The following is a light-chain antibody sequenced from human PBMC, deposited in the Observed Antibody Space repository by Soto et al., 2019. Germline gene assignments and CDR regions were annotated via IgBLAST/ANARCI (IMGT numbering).Light chain of an antibody. Sequence: DIQMTQSPSSVSAVVGDRVTITCRASQGITTWLAWYQQKPGKAPKLVIYGASNLQSGVPSRFSGSGSGTDFTLTISSLQPEDFATYYCQQANSIPFTFGPGSKVEIK. CDR3: QQANSIPFT. CDR1: QGITTW. J-gene: IGKJ3*01. V-gene: IGKV1D-12*01. CDR2: GAS.